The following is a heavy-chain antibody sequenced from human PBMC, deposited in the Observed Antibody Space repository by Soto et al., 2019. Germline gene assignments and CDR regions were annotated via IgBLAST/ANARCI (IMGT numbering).Heavy chain of an antibody. CDR1: GFTFSSYG. J-gene: IGHJ6*02. CDR3: AKNVGDYCSSTSCYYTPLRDYYYGMDV. V-gene: IGHV3-30*18. Sequence: GGSLRLSCAASGFTFSSYGMHWVRQAPGKGLEWVAVISYDGSNKYYADSVKGRFTISRDNSKNTLYLQMNSLRAEDTAVYYCAKNVGDYCSSTSCYYTPLRDYYYGMDVWGQGTTVTVSS. CDR2: ISYDGSNK. D-gene: IGHD2-2*01.